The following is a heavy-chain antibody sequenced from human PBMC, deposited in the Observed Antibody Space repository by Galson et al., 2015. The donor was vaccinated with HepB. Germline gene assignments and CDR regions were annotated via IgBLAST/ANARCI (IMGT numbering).Heavy chain of an antibody. CDR3: ARDIRGDCSDSPCYGDAFDI. CDR1: GFNFSNYG. D-gene: IGHD2-15*01. V-gene: IGHV3-33*01. Sequence: SLRLSCAASGFNFSNYGLHWVRQAPGKGLEWVALIWYDGSNEYYADSVRGRFTISRDNSKNTLYLQMNSLSVEDTAVYYCARDIRGDCSDSPCYGDAFDIWGQGTLVAVSS. J-gene: IGHJ3*02. CDR2: IWYDGSNE.